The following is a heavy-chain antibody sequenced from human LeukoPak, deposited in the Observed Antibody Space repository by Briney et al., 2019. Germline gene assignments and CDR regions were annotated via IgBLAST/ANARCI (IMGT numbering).Heavy chain of an antibody. CDR1: GGSISSGDYY. CDR3: ARHRYRSGSDWIDP. J-gene: IGHJ5*02. Sequence: PSETLSLTCTVSGGSISSGDYYWSWIRQPPGKGLEWIGSMYYSGTTYYNPSLKSRVTISVDTSKNQFSLKLSSVTAADTAVYYCARHRYRSGSDWIDPWGQGTLVTVSS. D-gene: IGHD1-26*01. V-gene: IGHV4-39*01. CDR2: MYYSGTT.